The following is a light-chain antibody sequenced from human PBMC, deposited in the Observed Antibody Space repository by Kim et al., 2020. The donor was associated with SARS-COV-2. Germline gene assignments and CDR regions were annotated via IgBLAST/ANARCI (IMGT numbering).Light chain of an antibody. CDR1: NFNIGRNS. V-gene: IGLV1-44*01. CDR3: AAWDDSLNGYA. CDR2: SNN. Sequence: QSVLTQSPSASGTPGQRVTISCSGSNFNIGRNSVNWYQQLPGTAPKLLIYSNNQWPLGVPDRFSASKSGTSASLAISGLQSEDEADYYCAAWDDSLNGYAFATGTKVTVL. J-gene: IGLJ1*01.